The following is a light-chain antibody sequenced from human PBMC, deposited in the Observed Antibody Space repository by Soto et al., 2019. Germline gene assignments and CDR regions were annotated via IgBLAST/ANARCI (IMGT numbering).Light chain of an antibody. CDR1: QSISSY. J-gene: IGKJ1*01. CDR3: QQSYSTPRT. Sequence: DIQMTQSPSSLSASVGDRVTITWRASQSISSYLNWYQQKPGKAPKLLIYAASSLQSGVPSRFSGSGSGTDSTLTISSLQPEDSATYYCQQSYSTPRTFGQGTKVDIK. V-gene: IGKV1-39*01. CDR2: AAS.